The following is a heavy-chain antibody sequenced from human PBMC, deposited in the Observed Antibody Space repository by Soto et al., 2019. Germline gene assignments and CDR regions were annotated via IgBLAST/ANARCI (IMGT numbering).Heavy chain of an antibody. CDR2: MYYRVTS. Sequence: SETLSLTCSVSGGSISDYYWSWIRQTPGKGLEWIGNMYYRVTSNYNPSLKSRATISADTSKNQFSLKVSSVTAADTAVYHCARQGIAPGYCYSTSCYYSVYGMDVWGQGTTVTVS. J-gene: IGHJ6*02. CDR3: ARQGIAPGYCYSTSCYYSVYGMDV. V-gene: IGHV4-59*01. D-gene: IGHD2-2*01. CDR1: GGSISDYY.